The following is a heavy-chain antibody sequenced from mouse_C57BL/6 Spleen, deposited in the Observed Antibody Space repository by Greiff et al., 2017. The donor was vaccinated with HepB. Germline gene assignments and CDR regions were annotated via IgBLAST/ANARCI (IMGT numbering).Heavy chain of an antibody. J-gene: IGHJ3*01. CDR2: IRNKANGYTT. CDR1: GFTFTDYY. Sequence: EVKVVESGGGLVQPGGSLSLSCAASGFTFTDYYMSWVRQPPGKALEWLGFIRNKANGYTTEYSASVKGRFTISRDNSQSILYLQMNALRAEDSATYYCARYEWLLQFAYWGQGTLVTVSA. D-gene: IGHD2-3*01. V-gene: IGHV7-3*01. CDR3: ARYEWLLQFAY.